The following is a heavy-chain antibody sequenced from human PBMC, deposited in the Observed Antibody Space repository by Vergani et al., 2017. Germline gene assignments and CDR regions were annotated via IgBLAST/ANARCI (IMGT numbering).Heavy chain of an antibody. CDR1: GFIFNRYG. CDR2: VLFDGSNE. V-gene: IGHV3-30*02. Sequence: VQLVESGGGLVQPGGSLRLSCAASGFIFNRYGMQLVRQAPGKGLEWVAYVLFDGSNEYYADSVKGRFIVSRDNSNDALYLQMNSLRTDDTAVYYCARDLAYCHEGSCALWGQGSVVTGSS. CDR3: ARDLAYCHEGSCAL. D-gene: IGHD2-15*01. J-gene: IGHJ4*02.